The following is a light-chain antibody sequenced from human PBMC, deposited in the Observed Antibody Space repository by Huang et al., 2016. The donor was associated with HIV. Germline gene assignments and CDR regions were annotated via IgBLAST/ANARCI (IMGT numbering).Light chain of an antibody. V-gene: IGKV1-39*01. CDR2: AAS. J-gene: IGKJ3*01. Sequence: DIRLTQSPSSLSASVGDRVTITCRASQDIGTSLNWFQLRPWKAPKLLIFAASTLQSGVPSRFVGSGSQTDFTLTITTLQPEDFAIYSCQQTCTTPRVSFGPGT. CDR3: QQTCTTPRVS. CDR1: QDIGTS.